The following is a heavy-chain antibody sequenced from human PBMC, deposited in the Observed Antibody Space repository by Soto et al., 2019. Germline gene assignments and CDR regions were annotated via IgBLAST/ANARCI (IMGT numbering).Heavy chain of an antibody. CDR1: GGSISSSSYY. CDR3: ASVEAALFDY. J-gene: IGHJ4*02. V-gene: IGHV4-39*01. CDR2: IYSSRSN. D-gene: IGHD6-13*01. Sequence: SETLSLTCTVSGGSISSSSYYWGWIRQPPGKGMEWIGSIYSSRSNYYNQHLQSRVTIYVDQSKNQLSLKLSSVTAAETAVYYCASVEAALFDYWGQGTLVTVSP.